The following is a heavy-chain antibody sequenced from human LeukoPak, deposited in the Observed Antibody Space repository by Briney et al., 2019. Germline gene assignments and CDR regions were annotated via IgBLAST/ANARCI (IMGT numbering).Heavy chain of an antibody. J-gene: IGHJ4*02. Sequence: SQTLSLTCTVSGGSISSGSYYWSWIRQPAGKGLEWIGRIYTSGSTNYNPSLKSRVTISVDTSKNQFSLKLSSVTAADTAVYYCAREAHYYGSGPGDYWGQGTLVTVSS. CDR2: IYTSGST. CDR1: GGSISSGSYY. V-gene: IGHV4-61*02. CDR3: AREAHYYGSGPGDY. D-gene: IGHD3-10*01.